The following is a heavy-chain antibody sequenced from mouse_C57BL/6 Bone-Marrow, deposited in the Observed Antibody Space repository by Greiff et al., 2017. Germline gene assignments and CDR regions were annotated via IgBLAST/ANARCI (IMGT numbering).Heavy chain of an antibody. V-gene: IGHV1-81*01. D-gene: IGHD1-1*01. CDR3: ASSIYYYYGY. J-gene: IGHJ2*01. CDR1: GYTFTSYG. CDR2: IYPRSGNT. Sequence: VQLQQSGAELARPGASVKLSCKASGYTFTSYGISWVKQRTGQGLEWIGEIYPRSGNTYYNEKFKGKATLTSDKSSSTAYMVLPFLTSADYAVSICASSIYYYYGYWGQGTTLTVSS.